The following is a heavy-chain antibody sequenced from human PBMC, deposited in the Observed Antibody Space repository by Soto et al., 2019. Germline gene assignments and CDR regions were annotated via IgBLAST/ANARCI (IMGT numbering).Heavy chain of an antibody. CDR2: ISSSSSYI. V-gene: IGHV3-21*01. CDR1: GFTFSSYS. J-gene: IGHJ6*02. Sequence: EVQLVESGGGLVKPGGSLRLSCAASGFTFSSYSMNWVRQAPGKGLEWVSSISSSSSYIYYADSVKGRFTISRDNAKNSLYLQMNSLRAEDTAVYYCARVYCSSTSCYPWYYYYGMDVWGQGTTVTVSS. CDR3: ARVYCSSTSCYPWYYYYGMDV. D-gene: IGHD2-2*01.